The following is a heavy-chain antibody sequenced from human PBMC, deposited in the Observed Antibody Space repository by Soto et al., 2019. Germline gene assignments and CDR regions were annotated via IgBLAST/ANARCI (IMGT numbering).Heavy chain of an antibody. CDR1: GYTFTSYG. V-gene: IGHV1-18*01. J-gene: IGHJ4*02. CDR2: ISAYNGNT. D-gene: IGHD3-22*01. CDR3: ARAPGFWYYDSSVYY. Sequence: ASVKVSCKASGYTFTSYGISWVRQAPGQGLEWMGWISAYNGNTNYAQKLQGRVTMTTDTSTSTAYMELRSLRSDDTAVYYCARAPGFWYYDSSVYYWGQGTLVTVSS.